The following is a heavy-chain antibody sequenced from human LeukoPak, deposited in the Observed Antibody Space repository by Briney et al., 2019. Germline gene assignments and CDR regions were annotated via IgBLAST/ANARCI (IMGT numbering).Heavy chain of an antibody. V-gene: IGHV3-23*01. CDR1: GFTFSNYA. Sequence: PGGSLRLSCAASGFTFSNYAMSWVRQAPGKGLEWVSAISGSGGGTYYADSVKGRFSISRDNSKNTLYLQMNSLRAEDTAVYYCAKDHGDYGDYSPADYWGQGTLVTVSS. J-gene: IGHJ4*02. CDR2: ISGSGGGT. CDR3: AKDHGDYGDYSPADY. D-gene: IGHD4-17*01.